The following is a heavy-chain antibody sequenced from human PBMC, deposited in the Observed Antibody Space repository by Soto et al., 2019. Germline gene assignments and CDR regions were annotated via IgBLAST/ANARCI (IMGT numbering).Heavy chain of an antibody. J-gene: IGHJ4*02. V-gene: IGHV1-69*01. Sequence: VQLMQSGAEVKKPGSSVKVSCKASGGTFSSHSINWVRQAPGQGLEWMGGVISLFGTANYAHNFKGRVTITADQSTSTAYMELNSLRSDDTAVYYRAREVGYGDFSAALLDWGQGTLVTVSS. CDR3: AREVGYGDFSAALLD. D-gene: IGHD4-17*01. CDR1: GGTFSSHS. CDR2: VISLFGTA.